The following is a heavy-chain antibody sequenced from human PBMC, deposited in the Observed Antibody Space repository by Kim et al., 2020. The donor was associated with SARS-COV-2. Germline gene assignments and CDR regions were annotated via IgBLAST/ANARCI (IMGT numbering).Heavy chain of an antibody. CDR2: IYYSGRT. CDR1: GGSISSYY. Sequence: SETLSLTCTVSGGSISSYYWGWIRQPPGKGLEWVGYIYYSGRTNYNPSLKSGVTISVDTSKNQSSLKLRSVTAADTAVYYFARTEAYSYERSYYYGMDVWGQGTTVTVSS. J-gene: IGHJ6*02. V-gene: IGHV4-59*01. D-gene: IGHD5-18*01. CDR3: ARTEAYSYERSYYYGMDV.